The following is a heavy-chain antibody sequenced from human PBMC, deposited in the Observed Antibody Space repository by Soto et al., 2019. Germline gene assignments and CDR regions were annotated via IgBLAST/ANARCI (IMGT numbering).Heavy chain of an antibody. CDR2: ISSSSFSI. Sequence: EVQLVESGGGLVKPGGSLRLSCAASGFTFSSYSMNWVRQAPGKGLEWVSSISSSSFSINYADSVKGRFTISRDNAQNSLPLQMNTLRAGYAAVYFCARTESSNIYGIDVCGRGTTVTVSS. V-gene: IGHV3-21*02. D-gene: IGHD6-6*01. J-gene: IGHJ6*02. CDR3: ARTESSNIYGIDV. CDR1: GFTFSSYS.